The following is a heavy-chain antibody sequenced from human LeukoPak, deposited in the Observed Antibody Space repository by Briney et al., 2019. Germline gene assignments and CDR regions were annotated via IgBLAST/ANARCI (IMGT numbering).Heavy chain of an antibody. CDR1: GTSISSFY. V-gene: IGHV4-59*01. D-gene: IGHD3-10*01. CDR2: ISHSGRT. CDR3: AAQYYYGSGSYYDAEYFQR. J-gene: IGHJ1*01. Sequence: SEALSLTCTVSGTSISSFYWTWIRQPPGKGLEWIGYISHSGRTTNNPSLKSRVTISVDTSKNRFSLKLISVTAADTAVYYCAAQYYYGSGSYYDAEYFQRWGQGTLVTVSS.